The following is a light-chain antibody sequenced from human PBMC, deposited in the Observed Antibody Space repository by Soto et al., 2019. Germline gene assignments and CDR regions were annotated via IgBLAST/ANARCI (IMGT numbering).Light chain of an antibody. Sequence: IQLTQSPSSLSASVGDRVTITCRASQGISSYLAWYQQKPGKAPKLLIYGASTLEGGVPFRFSGSGSGTDFTLTISSLQPEDYATYYCQQLNTYPITFGQGTRLEIK. CDR3: QQLNTYPIT. V-gene: IGKV1-9*01. CDR2: GAS. J-gene: IGKJ5*01. CDR1: QGISSY.